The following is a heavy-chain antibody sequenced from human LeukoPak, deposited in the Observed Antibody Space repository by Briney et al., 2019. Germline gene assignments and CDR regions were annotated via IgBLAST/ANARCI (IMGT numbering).Heavy chain of an antibody. J-gene: IGHJ6*03. Sequence: SETLSLTCTVSGGSISSSSYYWGWIRQPPGKGLEWIGNIYYSGSTYYNPSLKSRVTISVDTSKNQFSLKLSSVTAADTAVYYCARAARSNFRGYYSYYMDVWGKGTTVTVSS. CDR1: GGSISSSSYY. V-gene: IGHV4-39*01. CDR2: IYYSGST. D-gene: IGHD4-11*01. CDR3: ARAARSNFRGYYSYYMDV.